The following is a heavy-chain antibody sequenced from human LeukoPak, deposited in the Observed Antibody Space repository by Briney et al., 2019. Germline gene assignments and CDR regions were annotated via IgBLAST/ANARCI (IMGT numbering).Heavy chain of an antibody. J-gene: IGHJ4*02. CDR3: ARDIYSGSGTPPYAFDY. CDR1: GFTFSSYW. CDR2: INQDGLEK. D-gene: IGHD3-10*01. V-gene: IGHV3-7*01. Sequence: GGSLRLSCAASGFTFSSYWITWVRQAPGKGLEWVANINQDGLEKHYVDSLKGRFSISRDNVENSLYLQMNTLRAEDTAFYYCARDIYSGSGTPPYAFDYWGRGTLVTVSS.